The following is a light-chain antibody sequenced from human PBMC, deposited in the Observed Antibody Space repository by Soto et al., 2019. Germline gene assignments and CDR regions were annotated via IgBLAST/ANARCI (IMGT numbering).Light chain of an antibody. CDR2: DDN. CDR1: NSNIGINY. CDR3: GTWESSRSAEV. Sequence: QSVLTQPHSGSAAPGQKVTISCSGSNSNIGINYVSWYQHLPGTAPKLLMLDDNKRPSGIPDRFSASKSGTSATLGITGLQTGDEADYYCGTWESSRSAEVFGGGTKLTVL. V-gene: IGLV1-51*01. J-gene: IGLJ2*01.